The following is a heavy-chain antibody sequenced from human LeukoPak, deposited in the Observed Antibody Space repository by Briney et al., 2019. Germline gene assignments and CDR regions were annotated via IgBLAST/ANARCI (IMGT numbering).Heavy chain of an antibody. CDR3: ASFTSFGGEYYYYMDV. CDR1: GGSISSYY. V-gene: IGHV4-4*07. J-gene: IGHJ6*03. D-gene: IGHD3-3*01. CDR2: IYTSGST. Sequence: SETLFLTCTVSGGSISSYYWSWIRQPAGKGLEWIGRIYTSGSTNYNPSLKSRVTISVDTSKNQFSLKLSSVTAADTAVYYCASFTSFGGEYYYYMDVWGKGTTVTVSS.